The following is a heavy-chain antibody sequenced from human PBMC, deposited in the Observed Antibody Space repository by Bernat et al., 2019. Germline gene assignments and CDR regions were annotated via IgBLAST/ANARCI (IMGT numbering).Heavy chain of an antibody. J-gene: IGHJ4*02. Sequence: QVQLQQWGAGLLKPSETLSLTCAVYGGSFSGYYWSWIRQPPGKGLEWIGEINHSGSTNYNPSLKSRVTISVDTSKNRFSLKLSSVTAADTAGYYCARASSDCSGGRCYSGADYWGQGTLVTVSS. CDR3: ARASSDCSGGRCYSGADY. D-gene: IGHD2-15*01. CDR2: INHSGST. V-gene: IGHV4-34*01. CDR1: GGSFSGYY.